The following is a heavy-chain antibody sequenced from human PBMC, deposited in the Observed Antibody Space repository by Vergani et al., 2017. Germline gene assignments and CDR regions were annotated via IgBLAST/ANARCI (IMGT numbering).Heavy chain of an antibody. CDR3: ARVNTETNGHLYYYYYMDV. D-gene: IGHD4-11*01. CDR2: INHTGRP. Sequence: QVQLQQWGGGLFKPSETLSLTCVVNGGSFTSYHWTWIRQSPGEGLEWVGDINHTGRPDYNPSLKSRLTMSIDKSRNQFPLKLNSVTATDTAIYFCARVNTETNGHLYYYYYMDVWGQGTAVTVS. J-gene: IGHJ6*03. V-gene: IGHV4-34*01. CDR1: GGSFTSYH.